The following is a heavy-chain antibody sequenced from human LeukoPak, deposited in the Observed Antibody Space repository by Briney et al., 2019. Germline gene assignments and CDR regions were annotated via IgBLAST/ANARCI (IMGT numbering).Heavy chain of an antibody. CDR1: GYTFTSYD. V-gene: IGHV1-8*01. J-gene: IGHJ5*02. Sequence: ASVKVSCKASGYTFTSYDINWVRQATGQGLEWMGWMNPNSGNTGYAQKFQGRVTMTRNTSISTAYMELSSLRSEDTAVYYCARDQSDVVPAPGPFDPWGQGTLVTVSS. D-gene: IGHD2-2*01. CDR3: ARDQSDVVPAPGPFDP. CDR2: MNPNSGNT.